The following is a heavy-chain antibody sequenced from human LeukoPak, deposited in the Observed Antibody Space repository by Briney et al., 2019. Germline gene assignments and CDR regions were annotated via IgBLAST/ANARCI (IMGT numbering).Heavy chain of an antibody. CDR1: GGPIISYY. CDR2: VDYSGST. D-gene: IGHD3-22*01. V-gene: IGHV4-59*08. Sequence: SETLSLTCSVSGGPIISYYWTWIRQPSGKGLEWIGNVDYSGSTNYNPSLKSRVTISIDTSKTHFSLNLTSVTAADTAVYYCARWYDSSGYYLFDYWGQGTLVSVSS. CDR3: ARWYDSSGYYLFDY. J-gene: IGHJ4*02.